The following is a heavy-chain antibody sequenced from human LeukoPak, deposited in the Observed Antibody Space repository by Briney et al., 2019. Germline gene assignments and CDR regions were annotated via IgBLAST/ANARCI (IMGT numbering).Heavy chain of an antibody. Sequence: GGSLRLSCAASGFTFSDYYMSWIRQAPGKGLEWVSYISSSSSYTNYADSVKGRFTISRDNAKNSLYLQMNSLRAEDTAVYYCARDLSYYYDSSGYYFDYWGQGTLVTLSS. CDR2: ISSSSSYT. D-gene: IGHD3-22*01. V-gene: IGHV3-11*06. CDR1: GFTFSDYY. J-gene: IGHJ4*02. CDR3: ARDLSYYYDSSGYYFDY.